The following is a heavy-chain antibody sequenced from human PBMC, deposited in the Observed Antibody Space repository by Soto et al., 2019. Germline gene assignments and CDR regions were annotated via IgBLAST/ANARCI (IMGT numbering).Heavy chain of an antibody. CDR3: ARSIFGVVIGSMDV. CDR2: INAGNGNT. D-gene: IGHD3-3*01. J-gene: IGHJ6*02. V-gene: IGHV1-3*01. Sequence: ASVKVSCKASGYTFTSYAMHWVRQAPGQRLEWRGWINAGNGNTKYSQKFQGRVTITRDTSASTAYMELSSLRSEDTAVYYCARSIFGVVIGSMDVWGQGTTVTVSS. CDR1: GYTFTSYA.